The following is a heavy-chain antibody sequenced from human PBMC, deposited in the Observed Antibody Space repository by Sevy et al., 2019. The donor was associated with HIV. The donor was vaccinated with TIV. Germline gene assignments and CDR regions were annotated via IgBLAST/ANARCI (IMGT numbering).Heavy chain of an antibody. CDR1: AFTFKSYA. V-gene: IGHV3-23*01. Sequence: GGSLRLSCAASAFTFKSYAMTWVRQAPGKGLEWISSISGSGGDTNYADSVKGRFTISRDNSKNTLYLQMNSLRAEDTAVYYCAKDQGDYICGTYRHWGLGTLVTVSS. CDR2: ISGSGGDT. CDR3: AKDQGDYICGTYRH. D-gene: IGHD3-16*02. J-gene: IGHJ4*02.